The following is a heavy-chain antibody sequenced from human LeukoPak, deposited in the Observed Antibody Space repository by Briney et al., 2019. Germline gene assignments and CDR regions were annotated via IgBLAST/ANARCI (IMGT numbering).Heavy chain of an antibody. Sequence: PGGSLRLSCAASGFTVNSNFMSWVRQAPGKGLEWVSVIYSGGSTFYADSVEGRFTISRDNARNSLYLQMNSLRAEDTAVYYCHYDSSGHDAFDIWGQGTMVTVSS. J-gene: IGHJ3*02. CDR1: GFTVNSNF. D-gene: IGHD3-22*01. V-gene: IGHV3-53*01. CDR3: HYDSSGHDAFDI. CDR2: IYSGGST.